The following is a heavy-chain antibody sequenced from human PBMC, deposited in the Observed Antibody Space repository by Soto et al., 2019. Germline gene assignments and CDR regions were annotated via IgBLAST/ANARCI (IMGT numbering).Heavy chain of an antibody. J-gene: IGHJ4*02. CDR1: GFTFSSYA. CDR2: ISYDGSNK. Sequence: PGGSLRLSWAAAGFTFSSYAMSWIRQAPGKGLEWVAVISYDGSNKYYADSVKGRFTISRDNSKNTLYLQMNSLRAEDTAVYYCAKEGVSTEDCSSTSCYYFDYWGQGTLVTVSS. V-gene: IGHV3-30*18. D-gene: IGHD2-2*01. CDR3: AKEGVSTEDCSSTSCYYFDY.